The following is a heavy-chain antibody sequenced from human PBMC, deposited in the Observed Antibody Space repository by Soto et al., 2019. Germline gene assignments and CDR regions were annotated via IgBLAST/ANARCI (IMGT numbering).Heavy chain of an antibody. J-gene: IGHJ6*02. CDR1: GYTFTSYG. Sequence: GASVKVSCKASGYTFTSYGISWVRQAPGQGLEWMGWISAYNGNTNYAQKLQGRVTMTTDTSTSTAYMELRSLRSDDTAVYYCARGGMATISPYYYYYGMDVWGQGTTVTVS. D-gene: IGHD5-12*01. V-gene: IGHV1-18*01. CDR2: ISAYNGNT. CDR3: ARGGMATISPYYYYYGMDV.